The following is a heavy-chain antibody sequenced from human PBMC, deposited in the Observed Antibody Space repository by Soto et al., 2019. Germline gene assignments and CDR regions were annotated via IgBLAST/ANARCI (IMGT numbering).Heavy chain of an antibody. Sequence: QVQLVESGGGVVQPGRSLRLSCAASGFTFSSYAMHWVRQAPGKGLEWVAVISYDGSNKYYADSVKGRFTISRDNSKNTLYLQMNSLRAEGTAVYYCARGRGSMVRGWYFDLWGRGTLVTVSS. J-gene: IGHJ2*01. D-gene: IGHD3-10*01. CDR2: ISYDGSNK. CDR1: GFTFSSYA. V-gene: IGHV3-30-3*01. CDR3: ARGRGSMVRGWYFDL.